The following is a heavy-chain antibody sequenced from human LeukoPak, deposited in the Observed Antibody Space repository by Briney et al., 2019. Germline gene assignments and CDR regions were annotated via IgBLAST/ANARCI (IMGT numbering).Heavy chain of an antibody. Sequence: PGGSLRLSCAASGFTFSSYAMHWVRQAPGKGLEWVAVISYDGSNKYYADSVKGRFTISRDNSKNTLYLQMNSLRAEDTAVYYCARDHYYYDSSGYSGGFDYWGQGTLVTVSS. V-gene: IGHV3-30-3*01. CDR2: ISYDGSNK. D-gene: IGHD3-22*01. J-gene: IGHJ4*02. CDR1: GFTFSSYA. CDR3: ARDHYYYDSSGYSGGFDY.